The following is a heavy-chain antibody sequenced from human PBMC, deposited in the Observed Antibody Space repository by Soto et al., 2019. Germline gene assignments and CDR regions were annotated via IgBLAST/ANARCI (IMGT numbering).Heavy chain of an antibody. CDR1: GFTFSSYG. CDR3: AKEGGLSGSYYISSSYYFDY. CDR2: ISYDGSNT. D-gene: IGHD1-26*01. V-gene: IGHV3-30*18. J-gene: IGHJ4*02. Sequence: ASGFTFSSYGMHWVRQAPGKGLEWVAIISYDGSNTYYADSVKGRFTISRDNSKNTLYLQMNSLRAEDTSVYYCAKEGGLSGSYYISSSYYFDYWGQGTLVTVSS.